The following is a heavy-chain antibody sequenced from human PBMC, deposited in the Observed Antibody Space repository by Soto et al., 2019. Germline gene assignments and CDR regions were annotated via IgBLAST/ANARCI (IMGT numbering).Heavy chain of an antibody. V-gene: IGHV3-15*07. D-gene: IGHD3-10*01. J-gene: IGHJ4*01. CDR1: WFAFVDLR. CDR2: IKSKTDGGSA. CDR3: TTDSRTTMPEVRFDY. Sequence: GVLRDPQGAFWFAFVDLRVNRVLQAPGKGLQWVGRIKSKTDGGSADYAAPVKGRFAVSRDDSKNIVYLQMNSLKIEDTAVYYCTTDSRTTMPEVRFDYWGHGTLVTASS.